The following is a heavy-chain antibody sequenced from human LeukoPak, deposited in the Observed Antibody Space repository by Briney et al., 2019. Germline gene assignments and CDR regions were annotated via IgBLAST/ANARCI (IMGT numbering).Heavy chain of an antibody. CDR2: IYPGDSDT. CDR3: ARSENYYYYGMDV. Sequence: GESLKISCQGSGYSFTSYWIGWVRQMPGKGLEWMGIIYPGDSDTRYSPSFQGLVTISADKSISTAYLQWSSLKASDTAMYYCARSENYYYYGMDVWGQGTTVTVSS. CDR1: GYSFTSYW. J-gene: IGHJ6*02. V-gene: IGHV5-51*01.